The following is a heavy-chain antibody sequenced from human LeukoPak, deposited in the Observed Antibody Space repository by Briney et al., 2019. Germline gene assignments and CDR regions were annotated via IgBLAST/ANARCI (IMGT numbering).Heavy chain of an antibody. V-gene: IGHV1-2*02. CDR1: GYTFTGYY. D-gene: IGHD3-3*01. J-gene: IGHJ4*02. CDR3: ARELDLWSGLDY. Sequence: ASVKVSCKASGYTFTGYYMHWVRQAPGQGLEWMGWINPNSGGTNYAQKFQGRVTMTRDTSISTAYMELSRLRSDDTAVYYCARELDLWSGLDYWGQGTLVTVSS. CDR2: INPNSGGT.